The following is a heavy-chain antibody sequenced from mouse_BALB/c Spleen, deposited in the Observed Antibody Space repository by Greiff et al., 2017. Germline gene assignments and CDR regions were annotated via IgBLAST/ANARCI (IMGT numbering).Heavy chain of an antibody. CDR2: IDPENGNT. V-gene: IGHV14-1*02. J-gene: IGHJ2*01. CDR1: GFNIKDYY. Sequence: VQLQQSGAELVRPGALVKLSCKASGFNIKDYYMHWVKQRPEQGLEWIGWIDPENGNTIYDPKFQGKASITADTSSNTAYLQLSSLTSEDTAVYYCARDWDRGYFDYWGQGTTLTVSS. D-gene: IGHD4-1*01. CDR3: ARDWDRGYFDY.